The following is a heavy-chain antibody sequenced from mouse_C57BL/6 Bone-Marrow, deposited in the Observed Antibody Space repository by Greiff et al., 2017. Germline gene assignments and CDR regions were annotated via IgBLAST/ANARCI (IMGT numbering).Heavy chain of an antibody. CDR3: SRISCDDAIDY. V-gene: IGHV2-2*01. CDR1: GFSFTGYG. Sequence: QVKLQQSGPGLVQPSQSLSLTCAVSGFSFTGYGVHWVRQSPGKGLEWLGVLWNGGNTDYNAAFISRLSISKYKSKSQVFFKMNSLQTDDTARDYCSRISCDDAIDYWGQGTSVTVSS. J-gene: IGHJ4*01. D-gene: IGHD2-13*01. CDR2: LWNGGNT.